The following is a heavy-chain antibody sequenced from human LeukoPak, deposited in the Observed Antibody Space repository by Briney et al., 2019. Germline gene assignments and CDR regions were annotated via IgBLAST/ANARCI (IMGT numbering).Heavy chain of an antibody. V-gene: IGHV3-23*01. Sequence: PGGSLRLSCAASGFTFSSYAMSWVRQAPGKGLEWVSAISGSGGSTYYADSVKGRFTISRGNSKNTLYLQMNSLRAEDTAVYYCAKDGYSSSWLDYWGQGTLVTVSS. D-gene: IGHD6-13*01. CDR3: AKDGYSSSWLDY. J-gene: IGHJ4*02. CDR1: GFTFSSYA. CDR2: ISGSGGST.